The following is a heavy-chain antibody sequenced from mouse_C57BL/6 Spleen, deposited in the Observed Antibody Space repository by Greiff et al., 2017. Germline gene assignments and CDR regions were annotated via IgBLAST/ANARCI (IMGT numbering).Heavy chain of an antibody. CDR3: APYYYGSSPGFAY. Sequence: QVQLKESGAELARPGASVKLSCKASGYTFTSYGISWVKQRTGQGLEWIGEIYPRSGNTYYNEKFKGKATLTAEKSSSTAYMELRSLTSEDSAVYFCAPYYYGSSPGFAYWGQGTLVTVSA. D-gene: IGHD1-1*01. V-gene: IGHV1-81*01. CDR2: IYPRSGNT. J-gene: IGHJ3*01. CDR1: GYTFTSYG.